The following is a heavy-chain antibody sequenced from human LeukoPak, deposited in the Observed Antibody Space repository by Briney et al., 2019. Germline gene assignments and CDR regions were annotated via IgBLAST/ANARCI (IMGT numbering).Heavy chain of an antibody. J-gene: IGHJ4*02. D-gene: IGHD1-26*01. V-gene: IGHV3-49*04. CDR1: GFTFSTYW. CDR3: TRSESGTYKGGFDF. Sequence: GGSLRLSCAPSGFTFSTYWMSWVRQAPGKGLEWVGFIRSKTYGGTGEYAASVKGRFTTSRDDSKSIAHLQMNSLKTEDTAVYYCTRSESGTYKGGFDFWGQGTLVTVSS. CDR2: IRSKTYGGTG.